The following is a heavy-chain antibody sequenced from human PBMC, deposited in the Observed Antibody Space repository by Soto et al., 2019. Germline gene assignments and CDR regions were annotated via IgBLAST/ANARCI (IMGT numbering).Heavy chain of an antibody. CDR2: ITAYNGHT. Sequence: GASVKVSCKASGYTFTDYGISWVRQAPGQGLEWMGWITAYNGHTRYARKFQGRVTMTTDTSTSTVYMDLRSLTSDDTATYYCAREWRSDTSCCGVDYWGQGTLVTVSS. D-gene: IGHD2-2*01. V-gene: IGHV1-18*01. CDR1: GYTFTDYG. CDR3: AREWRSDTSCCGVDY. J-gene: IGHJ4*02.